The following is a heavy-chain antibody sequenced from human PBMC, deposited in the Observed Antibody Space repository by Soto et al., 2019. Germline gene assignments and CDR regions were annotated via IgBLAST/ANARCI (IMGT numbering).Heavy chain of an antibody. CDR2: ISGSGGSA. J-gene: IGHJ4*02. CDR1: GFTFSSYD. D-gene: IGHD6-13*01. V-gene: IGHV3-23*01. Sequence: PGGSLRLSCAASGFTFSSYDMSWVRQAPGKGLEWVSGISGSGGSAYYADSVKGRFTISRDNSKNTLYLQMNSLRAEDTAVYYCAKASRSSPDYWGQGTLVTVSS. CDR3: AKASRSSPDY.